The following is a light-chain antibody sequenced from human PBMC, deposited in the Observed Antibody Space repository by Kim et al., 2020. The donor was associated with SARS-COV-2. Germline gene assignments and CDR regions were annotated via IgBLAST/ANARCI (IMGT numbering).Light chain of an antibody. CDR2: ETM. CDR3: LQHGHIPWT. CDR1: QDISFY. J-gene: IGKJ1*01. Sequence: DIQMTQSPSTLSASIGDTVTITCQASQDISFYLSWYQQKPGKAPKLLVYETMNLETGVPARIAGTGSGTEFFLTISSLEPEDIATYFCLQHGHIPWTFGPGTKVEIK. V-gene: IGKV1-33*01.